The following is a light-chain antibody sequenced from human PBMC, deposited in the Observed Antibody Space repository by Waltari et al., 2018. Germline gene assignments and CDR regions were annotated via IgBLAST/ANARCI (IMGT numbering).Light chain of an antibody. V-gene: IGKV3-15*01. J-gene: IGKJ5*01. CDR3: QQYNRWPPIT. Sequence: EILMTQSPATMSVSTGERATLSCRASQNVSSNLAWYQQKPGQALKLLIYDASTRAPSTPARFRGSGSGTELTLTISSLQSENSAIYYCQQYNRWPPITFGQGTRLEIK. CDR2: DAS. CDR1: QNVSSN.